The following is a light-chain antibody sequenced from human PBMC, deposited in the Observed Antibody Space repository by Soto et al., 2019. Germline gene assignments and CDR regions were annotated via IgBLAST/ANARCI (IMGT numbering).Light chain of an antibody. CDR3: SSFTVNSTVV. CDR2: EVT. CDR1: RSDVGGYNY. V-gene: IGLV2-14*01. Sequence: QSVLTQPASVSGSPGQSITISCTGTRSDVGGYNYVSWYQQHPGKVPKLMIYEVTNRPSGVSNRFSGSKSGNTASLTISGLQLEDDADYYCSSFTVNSTVVFGGGTKVTVL. J-gene: IGLJ3*02.